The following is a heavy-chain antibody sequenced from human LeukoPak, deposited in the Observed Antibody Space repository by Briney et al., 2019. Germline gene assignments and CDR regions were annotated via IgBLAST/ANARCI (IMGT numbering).Heavy chain of an antibody. V-gene: IGHV3-7*03. CDR1: GFTARNYW. Sequence: PGGSLRLSCAASGFTARNYWMSWVRQVPGKGLEWVVNINEGGNEKNYVDSVKGRFTASRDNAQNSLYLQMNSLRVEDTAVYYCARHPNSNWDYWGQGTLVTVSS. D-gene: IGHD6-13*01. CDR2: INEGGNEK. J-gene: IGHJ4*02. CDR3: ARHPNSNWDY.